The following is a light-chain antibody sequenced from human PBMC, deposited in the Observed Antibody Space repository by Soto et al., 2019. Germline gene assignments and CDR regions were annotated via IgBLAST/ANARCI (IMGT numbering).Light chain of an antibody. CDR1: QSVNTTY. V-gene: IGKV3-20*01. CDR2: GTS. J-gene: IGKJ3*01. Sequence: EVVLTQSPGTLSLSPGERATLSCRASQSVNTTYLAWYQQKPRQAPRLLIYGTSTRAAGIPDRFSGSGSGTDFTLIISRLEPGDSAVYYCQQFGSSPPFTFGPGTKVEIK. CDR3: QQFGSSPPFT.